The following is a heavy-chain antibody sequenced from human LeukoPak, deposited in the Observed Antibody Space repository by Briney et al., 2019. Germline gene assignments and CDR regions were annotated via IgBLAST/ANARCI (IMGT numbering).Heavy chain of an antibody. CDR3: ARLTMEGGSGSYYWPISQILLFDY. D-gene: IGHD3-10*01. CDR1: GFTFSSYA. J-gene: IGHJ4*02. CDR2: ISGSGGST. V-gene: IGHV3-23*01. Sequence: GGSLRLSCAASGFTFSSYAMSWVRQAPGKGLEWVSAISGSGGSTYYADSVKGRFTISRDNSKNTLYLQMNSLRAEDTAVYYCARLTMEGGSGSYYWPISQILLFDYWGQGTLVTVSS.